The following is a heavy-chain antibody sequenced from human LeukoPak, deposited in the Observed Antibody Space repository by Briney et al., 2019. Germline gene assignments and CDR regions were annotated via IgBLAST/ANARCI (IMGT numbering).Heavy chain of an antibody. CDR3: ARGVDTAMVSGYFDY. V-gene: IGHV4-59*01. CDR2: IYYSGST. CDR1: GGSISSYY. Sequence: PSETLSLTCTVSGGSISSYYWSWIRQPPGKGLEWIGYIYYSGSTNYNPSLKSRVTISVDTSKNQFSLKLSSVTAADTAVYYCARGVDTAMVSGYFDYWGQGTLVTVSS. D-gene: IGHD5-18*01. J-gene: IGHJ4*02.